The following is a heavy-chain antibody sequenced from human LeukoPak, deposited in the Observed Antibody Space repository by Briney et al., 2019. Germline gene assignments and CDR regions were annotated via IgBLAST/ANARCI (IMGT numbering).Heavy chain of an antibody. D-gene: IGHD5-18*01. CDR1: GGSISSYY. CDR3: ARWGNVDTARVGAFDI. Sequence: SETLSLTCTVSGGSISSYYWSWIRQPPGKGLEWIGYIYYSGSTNYNPSLKSRVTISVDTSKNQFSLKLSSVTAADTAVYNCARWGNVDTARVGAFDIWGQGTMVTVSS. V-gene: IGHV4-59*12. CDR2: IYYSGST. J-gene: IGHJ3*02.